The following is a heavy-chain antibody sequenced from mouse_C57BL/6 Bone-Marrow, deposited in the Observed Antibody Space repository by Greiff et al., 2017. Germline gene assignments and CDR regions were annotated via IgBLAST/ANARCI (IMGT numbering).Heavy chain of an antibody. CDR2: IDPSDSET. CDR3: AKNIITTVGYAMDY. V-gene: IGHV1-52*01. J-gene: IGHJ4*01. CDR1: GYTFTSYW. D-gene: IGHD1-1*01. Sequence: QVQLQQPGAELVRPGSSVKLSCKASGYTFTSYWMHWVKQRPIQGLEWIGNIDPSDSETHYNQKFKDKATLTVDKSSSTAYMQLSSLTSEDSAVYYCAKNIITTVGYAMDYWGQGTSVTVSS.